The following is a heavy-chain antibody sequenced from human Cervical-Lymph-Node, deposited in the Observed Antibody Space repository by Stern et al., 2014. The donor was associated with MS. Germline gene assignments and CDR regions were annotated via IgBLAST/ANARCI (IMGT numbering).Heavy chain of an antibody. CDR2: IYSEGSGGST. V-gene: IGHV3-53*04. CDR3: ARVETAHDAFDI. J-gene: IGHJ3*02. D-gene: IGHD6-25*01. Sequence: EVQLEESGGGLVQPGGSLRLSCAASGVTVSTNYMAWVRQAPGKGLEWVSDIYSEGSGGSTYYAASVKGRFTISRQSSKNTLYLQMNSLRADDTAVYYCARVETAHDAFDIWGQGTMVTVSS. CDR1: GVTVSTNY.